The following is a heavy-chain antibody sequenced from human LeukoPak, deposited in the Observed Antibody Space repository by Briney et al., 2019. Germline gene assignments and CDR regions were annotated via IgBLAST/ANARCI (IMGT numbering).Heavy chain of an antibody. V-gene: IGHV4-61*02. Sequence: SETLSLTCTVSGGSISSGSYYWSWIRQPAGKGLEWIGRIYTSGSTNYNPSLKSRVTISVDTSKNQFSLKLSSVTAADTAVYYSARGDSSGWYPRAFDIWGQGTMVTVSS. CDR2: IYTSGST. CDR3: ARGDSSGWYPRAFDI. D-gene: IGHD6-19*01. CDR1: GGSISSGSYY. J-gene: IGHJ3*02.